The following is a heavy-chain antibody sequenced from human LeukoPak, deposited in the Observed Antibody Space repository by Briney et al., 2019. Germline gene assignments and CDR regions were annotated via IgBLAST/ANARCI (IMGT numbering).Heavy chain of an antibody. V-gene: IGHV3-9*01. J-gene: IGHJ4*02. D-gene: IGHD3-3*01. CDR3: AKVGILEYYFDY. CDR1: GFTFSDAW. Sequence: GGSLRLSCAASGFTFSDAWMSWVRQAPGKGLEWVSGISWNSGSIGYADSVKGRFTISRDNAKNSLYLQMNSLRAEDTALYYCAKVGILEYYFDYWGQGTLVTVSS. CDR2: ISWNSGSI.